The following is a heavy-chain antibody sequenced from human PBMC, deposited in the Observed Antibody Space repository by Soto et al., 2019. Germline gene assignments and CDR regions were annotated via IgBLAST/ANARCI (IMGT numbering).Heavy chain of an antibody. J-gene: IGHJ6*02. CDR3: ATVQFYGVDV. D-gene: IGHD3-10*02. Sequence: QVFLVQSGAEVKKPGASVKVSCTASGFSFSTYTIHWVRQAPGQRPEWLGWFNAANGDTKYSPICQDRVTITGDTSAHPAFMELSSLRSEDTAVYYCATVQFYGVDVWAPGTTVTVSS. CDR2: FNAANGDT. V-gene: IGHV1-3*01. CDR1: GFSFSTYT.